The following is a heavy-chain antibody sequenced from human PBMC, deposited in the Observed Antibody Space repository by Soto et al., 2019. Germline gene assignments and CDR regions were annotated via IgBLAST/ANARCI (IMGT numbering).Heavy chain of an antibody. V-gene: IGHV3-23*01. Sequence: EVQLLESGGGLVQPGGSQGLSCAASGFTFSSYAMSWVRQAPGKGLEWVSAISDSGSIGYADSVKGRFTISRDNAKNSLYLQMNSLRAEDTALHYCAKVEDTDSSTLGAFDIWGQGTMVTVSS. J-gene: IGHJ3*02. D-gene: IGHD3-22*01. CDR2: ISDSGSI. CDR3: AKVEDTDSSTLGAFDI. CDR1: GFTFSSYA.